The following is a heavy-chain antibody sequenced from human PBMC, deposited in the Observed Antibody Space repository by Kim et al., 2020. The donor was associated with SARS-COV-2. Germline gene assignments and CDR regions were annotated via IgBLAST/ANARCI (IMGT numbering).Heavy chain of an antibody. D-gene: IGHD3-9*01. V-gene: IGHV1-18*01. CDR3: ARDYDILTGYYAP. Sequence: YAQKLQGRVTMTTDTSTGTAYMELRSLRSDDTAVYYCARDYDILTGYYAPWGQGTLVTVSS. J-gene: IGHJ5*02.